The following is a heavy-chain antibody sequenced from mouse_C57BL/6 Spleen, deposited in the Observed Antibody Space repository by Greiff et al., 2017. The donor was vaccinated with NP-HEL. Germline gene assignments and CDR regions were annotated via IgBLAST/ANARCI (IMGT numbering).Heavy chain of an antibody. D-gene: IGHD3-1*01. Sequence: EVQLQQSGPELVKPGASVKIPCKASGYTFTDYNMDWVKQSHGKSLEWIGDINPNNGGTIYNQKFKGKATLTVDKSSSTAYMELRSLTSEDTAGYYCARNSGYLRYVDVWGTGTTVTVAS. CDR2: INPNNGGT. CDR3: ARNSGYLRYVDV. V-gene: IGHV1-18*01. J-gene: IGHJ1*03. CDR1: GYTFTDYN.